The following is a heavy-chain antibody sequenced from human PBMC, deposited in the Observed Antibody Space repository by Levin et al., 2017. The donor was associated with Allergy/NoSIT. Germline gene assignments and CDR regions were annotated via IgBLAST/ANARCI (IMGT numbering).Heavy chain of an antibody. V-gene: IGHV3-7*01. Sequence: GGSLRLSCAASGFTFGGYWMSWLRQAPGKGLEWVANIKYGGSERNYVGSVKGRFTISRDSAKNSLYLQMDSLRDEDTAVYYCAREGPGTAVACIWGRGTLVTVSS. CDR3: AREGPGTAVACI. J-gene: IGHJ4*02. CDR1: GFTFGGYW. CDR2: IKYGGSER. D-gene: IGHD6-19*01.